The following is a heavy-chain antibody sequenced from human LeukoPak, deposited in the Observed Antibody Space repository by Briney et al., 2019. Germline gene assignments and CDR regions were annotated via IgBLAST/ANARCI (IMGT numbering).Heavy chain of an antibody. V-gene: IGHV1-2*02. CDR3: ARDFGNYYGSGTLDWFDP. D-gene: IGHD3-10*01. Sequence: ASVKVSCKTSGYPFTDYYIHWVRQAPGQGLEWMGWINPNSGATNYPREFQGRVTVTRDTSTSTAYMELTSLRSDDTAVYFCARDFGNYYGSGTLDWFDPWGQGTLVTVSS. J-gene: IGHJ5*02. CDR2: INPNSGAT. CDR1: GYPFTDYY.